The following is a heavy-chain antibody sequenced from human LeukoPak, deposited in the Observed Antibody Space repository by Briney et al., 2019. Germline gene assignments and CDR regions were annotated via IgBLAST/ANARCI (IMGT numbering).Heavy chain of an antibody. CDR1: GDSFTNNNYY. D-gene: IGHD3-3*01. J-gene: IGHJ3*01. CDR3: ARLWSSFDGFDV. V-gene: IGHV4-39*01. CDR2: LYYTGST. Sequence: SETLSLTCGVSGDSFTNNNYYWAWIRQPPGKGPEWIGILYYTGSTYYNPSLKSRATVSLDTSKNQFSLNLSSVTAADTAVYYCARLWSSFDGFDVWGQGTMVTVSS.